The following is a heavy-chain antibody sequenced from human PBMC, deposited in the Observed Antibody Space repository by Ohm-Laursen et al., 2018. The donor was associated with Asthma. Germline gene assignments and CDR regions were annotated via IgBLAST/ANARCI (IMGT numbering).Heavy chain of an antibody. V-gene: IGHV3-7*05. CDR3: ARFGRDYRSHGMDV. Sequence: SLRLSCAASGLTFNSYWMTWVRQAPGKGPEWVAHIKEDGSEESYLASVKGRFTISRDNAKNSLYLQMNSLRAEDTAVHYCARFGRDYRSHGMDVWGQGTTVTVSS. D-gene: IGHD4-11*01. J-gene: IGHJ6*02. CDR1: GLTFNSYW. CDR2: IKEDGSEE.